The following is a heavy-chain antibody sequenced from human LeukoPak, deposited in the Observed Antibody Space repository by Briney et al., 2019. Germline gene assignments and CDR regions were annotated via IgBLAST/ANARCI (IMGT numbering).Heavy chain of an antibody. CDR3: ARLGIAAAGPDGFDY. CDR2: IYPGDSDT. J-gene: IGHJ4*02. CDR1: GYSFTSYW. Sequence: GESLKISCKGSGYSFTSYWIGWVRPMPGKGLEWMGIIYPGDSDTRYSPSFQGQVTISADKSISTAYLQWSSLKASDTAMYYCARLGIAAAGPDGFDYWGQGTLVTVSS. V-gene: IGHV5-51*01. D-gene: IGHD6-13*01.